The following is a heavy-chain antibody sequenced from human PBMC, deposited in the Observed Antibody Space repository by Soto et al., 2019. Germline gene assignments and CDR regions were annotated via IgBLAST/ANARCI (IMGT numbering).Heavy chain of an antibody. Sequence: QVQLVQSGAEVKKPGASVKVSCKASGYTFTSYDINWVRQATGQGLEWMGWMNPNSGNTGYAQKFQGRVTMTRNTPITPAYIDRSSLRSEDTAVYYCARGSPYCSGCSCYSVDPSGQRTLVTVSS. CDR3: ARGSPYCSGCSCYSVDP. CDR2: MNPNSGNT. J-gene: IGHJ5*02. D-gene: IGHD2-15*01. CDR1: GYTFTSYD. V-gene: IGHV1-8*01.